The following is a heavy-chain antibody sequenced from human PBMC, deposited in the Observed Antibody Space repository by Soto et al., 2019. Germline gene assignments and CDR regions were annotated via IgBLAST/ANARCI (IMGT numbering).Heavy chain of an antibody. CDR1: GGSFSGYY. J-gene: IGHJ5*02. Sequence: SDTLSLTCAVYGGSFSGYYWSWIRQPPGKGLEWIGEINHSGSTNYNPSLKSRVTISVDTSKNQFSLKLSSVTAADTAVYYCARGYSSLDPWGQGTLVTVSS. V-gene: IGHV4-34*01. CDR3: ARGYSSLDP. D-gene: IGHD6-13*01. CDR2: INHSGST.